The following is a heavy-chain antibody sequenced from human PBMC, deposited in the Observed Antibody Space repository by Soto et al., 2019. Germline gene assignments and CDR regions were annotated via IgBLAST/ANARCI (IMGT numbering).Heavy chain of an antibody. CDR1: GFTFSSYG. Sequence: QPGGSLRLSCAASGFTFSSYGMHWVRQAPGKGLEWVAVISYDGSNKYYADSVKGRFTISRDNSKNTLYLQMNSLRAEDTAVYYCAKEVGAGYYYYGMDVWGQGTTVTVSS. CDR2: ISYDGSNK. D-gene: IGHD3-10*01. CDR3: AKEVGAGYYYYGMDV. V-gene: IGHV3-30*18. J-gene: IGHJ6*02.